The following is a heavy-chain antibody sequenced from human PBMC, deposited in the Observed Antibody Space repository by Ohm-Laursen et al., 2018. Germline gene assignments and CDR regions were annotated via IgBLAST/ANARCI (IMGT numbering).Heavy chain of an antibody. J-gene: IGHJ4*02. Sequence: TLSLTCTVSGGSISSYYWSWIRQPAGKGLEWIGRIYTSGSTNYNPSLKSRVSMSVDTSKNQFSLRLTSVTAADTAVYYCARVLARYYDSSGYGYWGQGTLVTVSS. D-gene: IGHD3-22*01. V-gene: IGHV4-4*07. CDR3: ARVLARYYDSSGYGY. CDR2: IYTSGST. CDR1: GGSISSYY.